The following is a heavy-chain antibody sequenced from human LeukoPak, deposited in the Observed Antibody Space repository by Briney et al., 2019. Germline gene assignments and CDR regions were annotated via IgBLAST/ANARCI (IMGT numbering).Heavy chain of an antibody. D-gene: IGHD4-17*01. J-gene: IGHJ4*02. CDR1: GFTFGDYA. Sequence: GGSLRLSCTASGFTFGDYAMSWVRQAPGKGLEWVGFIRSKAYGGTMEYAASVKGRFTISRDDSKSIAYLQMNSPKTEDTAVYYCTRRRTTVTTWHFDYWGQGTLVTVSS. CDR3: TRRRTTVTTWHFDY. V-gene: IGHV3-49*04. CDR2: IRSKAYGGTM.